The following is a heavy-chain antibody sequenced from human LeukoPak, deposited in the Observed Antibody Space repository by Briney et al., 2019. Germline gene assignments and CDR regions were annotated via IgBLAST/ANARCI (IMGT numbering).Heavy chain of an antibody. CDR2: IYYSEST. CDR3: ARARRGATDDAFDY. Sequence: SETLSLTCTVSGGSISSHYWSWIRQPPGKGLEWIGYIYYSESTNYNPSLKSRVTISVDTSKNQFSLKLSSVTAADTAVYYCARARRGATDDAFDYWGQGTLVTVSS. J-gene: IGHJ4*02. CDR1: GGSISSHY. D-gene: IGHD1-26*01. V-gene: IGHV4-59*11.